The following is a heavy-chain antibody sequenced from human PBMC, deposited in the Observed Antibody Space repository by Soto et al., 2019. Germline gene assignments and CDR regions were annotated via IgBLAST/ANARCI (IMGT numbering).Heavy chain of an antibody. CDR2: INAGNGKT. V-gene: IGHV1-3*01. CDR1: GHTFSSYT. J-gene: IGHJ5*02. CDR3: ARERRPPYNWFDP. Sequence: APVKLSCKASGHTFSSYTISWVRQDPEQRHEWMGRINAGNGKTNYSQKFQGRVTITRDTSASTAYMELSSLRSEDTAVYYCARERRPPYNWFDPWGQGTLVTVSS. D-gene: IGHD6-6*01.